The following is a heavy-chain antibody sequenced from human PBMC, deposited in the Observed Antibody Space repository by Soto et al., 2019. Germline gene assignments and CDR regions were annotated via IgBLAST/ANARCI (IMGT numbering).Heavy chain of an antibody. Sequence: GGSMRLSCAASGFTFSGSAMHWVRQAAGKGLKWVGRIRSKANSYATAYGASVKGRFTISRDDSKNTAYLQMNSLKTEDTAVYYCIGYCRTTSCYASYFDYWGQGTVVTVS. V-gene: IGHV3-73*01. CDR2: IRSKANSYAT. J-gene: IGHJ4*02. CDR3: IGYCRTTSCYASYFDY. CDR1: GFTFSGSA. D-gene: IGHD2-2*03.